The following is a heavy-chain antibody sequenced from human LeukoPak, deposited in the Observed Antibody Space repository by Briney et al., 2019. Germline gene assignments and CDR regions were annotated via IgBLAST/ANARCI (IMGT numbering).Heavy chain of an antibody. Sequence: GGSLRPSCAVSESTVSSNYMSWVRQAPGKGLEWVSVIYSGGSTSYADSVKGRLTISRDNSKNALYLQMDSLRAEDTAVYYCARVVSAHYGMDVWGQGTTVTVSS. V-gene: IGHV3-66*01. CDR3: ARVVSAHYGMDV. J-gene: IGHJ6*02. CDR1: ESTVSSNY. CDR2: IYSGGST. D-gene: IGHD3-10*01.